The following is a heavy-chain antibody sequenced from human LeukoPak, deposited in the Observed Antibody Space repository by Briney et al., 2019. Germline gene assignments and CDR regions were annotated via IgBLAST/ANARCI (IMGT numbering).Heavy chain of an antibody. J-gene: IGHJ6*03. CDR2: IDYTGST. D-gene: IGHD3-3*01. CDR1: GGSISSDSYY. Sequence: AETLSLTCTVSGGSISSDSYYWGWIRQPPGKGLEWIGNIDYTGSTYYSPSLKSRVTISVDTSKNQFSLNLSSVTAADTAVYYCERDVEVFGNYYYYYMDVWGTGTTVTVSS. V-gene: IGHV4-39*07. CDR3: ERDVEVFGNYYYYYMDV.